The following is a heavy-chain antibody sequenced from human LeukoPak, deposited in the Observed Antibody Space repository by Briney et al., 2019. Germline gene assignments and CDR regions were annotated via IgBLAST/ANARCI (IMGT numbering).Heavy chain of an antibody. J-gene: IGHJ5*02. Sequence: GGSLRLSCAASGFTFSSYSVNWVRQAPGKGLEWVSSISSSSGYIYYADSVKGRFTISRDNAKSPLYLQMKDLRAEDTAVYYFARDAGGRFDPWGRGTLVSVSS. CDR2: ISSSSGYI. V-gene: IGHV3-21*01. CDR3: ARDAGGRFDP. CDR1: GFTFSSYS. D-gene: IGHD3-16*01.